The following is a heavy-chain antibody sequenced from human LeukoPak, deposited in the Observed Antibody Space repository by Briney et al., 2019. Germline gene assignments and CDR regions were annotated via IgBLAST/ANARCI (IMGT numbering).Heavy chain of an antibody. CDR1: GFTFSDYY. Sequence: PGGSLRLSCAASGFTFSDYYMSWICQAPGKGLEWVSYISSSSSYTNYADSVKGRFTISRDNAKNSLYLQMNSLRAEDTAVYYCARAYSGSYPDFDYWGQGTLVTVSS. V-gene: IGHV3-11*03. D-gene: IGHD1-26*01. CDR2: ISSSSSYT. CDR3: ARAYSGSYPDFDY. J-gene: IGHJ4*02.